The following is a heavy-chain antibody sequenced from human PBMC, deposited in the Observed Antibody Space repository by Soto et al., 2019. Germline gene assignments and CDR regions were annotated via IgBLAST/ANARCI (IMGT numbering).Heavy chain of an antibody. CDR1: GDSIIGTHW. V-gene: IGHV4-4*02. Sequence: LSLTCAVSGDSIIGTHWWSWVRRPPGKGLEIIGETHHSRGTNYNPSVRSRVTMSLDKSKNQLSLILYSVNAGDTGVYYCARYSAASGTYYFVYWGQ. CDR2: THHSRGT. D-gene: IGHD6-13*01. J-gene: IGHJ4*01. CDR3: ARYSAASGTYYFVY.